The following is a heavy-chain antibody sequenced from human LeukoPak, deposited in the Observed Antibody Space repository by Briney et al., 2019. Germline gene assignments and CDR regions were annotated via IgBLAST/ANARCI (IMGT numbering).Heavy chain of an antibody. Sequence: PGESLKISCKGSGYSFTNQWIGWVRQMPGKGLEWMGIIYPGDSDTRCSPSFQGQVTISADKSISTAYLQWSSLKASDTAMYYCARALDYYGSGSYYNPGSAFDIWGQGTMVTVSS. CDR1: GYSFTNQW. CDR2: IYPGDSDT. J-gene: IGHJ3*02. CDR3: ARALDYYGSGSYYNPGSAFDI. V-gene: IGHV5-51*01. D-gene: IGHD3-10*01.